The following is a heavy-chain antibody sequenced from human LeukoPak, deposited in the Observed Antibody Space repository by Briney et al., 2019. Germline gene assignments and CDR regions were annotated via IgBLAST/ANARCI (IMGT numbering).Heavy chain of an antibody. V-gene: IGHV4-34*01. CDR1: GGSFSGYY. CDR3: ARGVMVRGVIGLYYYYGMDV. J-gene: IGHJ6*02. Sequence: SETLSLTCAVYGGSFSGYYWSWIRQPPGKGLEWIGEINHSGSTNYNPSLKSRVTISVDTSKNRFSLKLSSVTAADTAVYYCARGVMVRGVIGLYYYYGMDVWGQGTTVTVSS. CDR2: INHSGST. D-gene: IGHD3-10*01.